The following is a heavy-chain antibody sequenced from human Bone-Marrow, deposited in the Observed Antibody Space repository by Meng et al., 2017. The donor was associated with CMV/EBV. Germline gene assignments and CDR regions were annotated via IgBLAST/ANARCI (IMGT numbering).Heavy chain of an antibody. V-gene: IGHV1-8*02. D-gene: IGHD2-2*01. CDR2: MNPNSGNT. J-gene: IGHJ6*02. CDR1: GYTFTSYY. CDR3: ARVNIVVVPAALYYYYYGMDV. Sequence: ASVKVSCKASGYTFTSYYMHWVRQAPGQGLKWMGWMNPNSGNTGYAQKFQGRVTMTRNTSISTAYMELSSLRSEDTAVYYCARVNIVVVPAALYYYYYGMDVWGQGTTVAVSS.